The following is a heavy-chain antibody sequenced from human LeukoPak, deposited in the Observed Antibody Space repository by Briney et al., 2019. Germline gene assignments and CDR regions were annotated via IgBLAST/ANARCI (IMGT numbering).Heavy chain of an antibody. CDR2: INAGNGNT. CDR1: GYNFTSYD. Sequence: ASVKVSCKAPGYNFTSYDMHWVRQAPGQRLEWMGWINAGNGNTKYSQKIQGRVTITRDTSASTAYMELSSLRSEDTAVYYCARDGPYCSSTSCYYYDYYYGMDVWGQGTTVTVSS. V-gene: IGHV1-3*01. J-gene: IGHJ6*02. D-gene: IGHD2-2*01. CDR3: ARDGPYCSSTSCYYYDYYYGMDV.